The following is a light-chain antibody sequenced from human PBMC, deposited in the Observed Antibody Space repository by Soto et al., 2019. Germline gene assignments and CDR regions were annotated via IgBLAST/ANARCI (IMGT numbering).Light chain of an antibody. CDR3: QQYYSYLIT. Sequence: DIQMTQSPSSLSASVGDRVTITCRASQGISTYLAWYQQKPGKAPKLLIYAASTLQSGVPSRFSGSGSGTDFTLTISCLQSEDFATYYCQQYYSYLITFGQGTRLEIK. J-gene: IGKJ5*01. V-gene: IGKV1-16*01. CDR2: AAS. CDR1: QGISTY.